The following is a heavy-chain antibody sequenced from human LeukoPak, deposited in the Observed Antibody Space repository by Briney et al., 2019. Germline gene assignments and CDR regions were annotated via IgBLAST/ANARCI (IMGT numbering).Heavy chain of an antibody. Sequence: SETLSLTCAVYGGSFSGYYWSWIRQPPGEGLEWIGEIDHSGSTNYNPSLKSRVTISVDTSKNQFSLKLSSVTAADTAVYYCARAPTYGDYWYVDLWGRGTLVTVSS. V-gene: IGHV4-34*01. CDR3: ARAPTYGDYWYVDL. J-gene: IGHJ2*01. CDR2: IDHSGST. CDR1: GGSFSGYY. D-gene: IGHD4-17*01.